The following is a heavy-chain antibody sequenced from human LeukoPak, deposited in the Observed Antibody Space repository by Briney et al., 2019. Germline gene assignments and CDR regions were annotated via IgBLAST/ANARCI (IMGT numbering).Heavy chain of an antibody. CDR2: FDPEDGET. V-gene: IGHV1-24*01. CDR1: GYTLTELS. D-gene: IGHD4-17*01. Sequence: ASVKVSCKVSGYTLTELSMHWVRQAPGKGLEWMGGFDPEDGETIYAQKFQGRVTMTEDTSTDTAYMELSSLRSDDTAVYYCAREGTTTVTKNFDYWGQGTLVTVSS. CDR3: AREGTTTVTKNFDY. J-gene: IGHJ4*02.